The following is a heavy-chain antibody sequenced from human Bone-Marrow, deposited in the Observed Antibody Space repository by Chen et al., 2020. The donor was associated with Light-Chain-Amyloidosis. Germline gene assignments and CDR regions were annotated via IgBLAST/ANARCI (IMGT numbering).Heavy chain of an antibody. D-gene: IGHD6-13*01. CDR3: ARDRAASGDYFDY. CDR2: IYHSGST. V-gene: IGHV4-38-2*02. CDR1: GYSISSGYY. J-gene: IGHJ4*02. Sequence: QVQLQESGPGLVKPSETLSLTCAVSGYSISSGYYWGWLRQPPGKGLEWIGSIYHSGSTYYNPSLKSRVTISIDTSKNQFSLKLSSVTAADTAVYYCARDRAASGDYFDYWGQGTLVTVSS.